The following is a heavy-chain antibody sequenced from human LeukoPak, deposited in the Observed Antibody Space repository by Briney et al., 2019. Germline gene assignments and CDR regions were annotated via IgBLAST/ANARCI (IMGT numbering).Heavy chain of an antibody. J-gene: IGHJ4*02. CDR1: GFTFSSYA. CDR3: ARTLYGDYRPLEAARAPDY. CDR2: ISYDGSNK. Sequence: GRSLRLSCAASGFTFSSYAMHWVRQAPGKGLEWVAVISYDGSNKYYADSVKGRFTISRDNSKNTLYLQMNSLRAEDTAVYYCARTLYGDYRPLEAARAPDYWGQGTLVTVSS. V-gene: IGHV3-30-3*01. D-gene: IGHD4-17*01.